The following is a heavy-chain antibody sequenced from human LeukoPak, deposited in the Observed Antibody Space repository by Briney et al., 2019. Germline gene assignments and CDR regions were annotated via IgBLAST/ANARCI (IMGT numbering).Heavy chain of an antibody. CDR3: ARAFYPGYYSYMAV. J-gene: IGHJ6*03. Sequence: SETLSLTCTVSGGSISSYYWSWIRQPPGKGLEWIGYIYYSGSTNYNPSLKSRVTISVDTSKNQFSLKLSSVTAADTAVYYFARAFYPGYYSYMAVWGKGTMVTVSS. D-gene: IGHD3-3*02. CDR2: IYYSGST. V-gene: IGHV4-59*01. CDR1: GGSISSYY.